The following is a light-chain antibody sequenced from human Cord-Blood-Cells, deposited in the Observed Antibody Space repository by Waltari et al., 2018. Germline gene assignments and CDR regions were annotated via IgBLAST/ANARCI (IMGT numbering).Light chain of an antibody. CDR2: DVS. J-gene: IGLJ3*02. CDR1: RSAVGGYNY. Sequence: QSALTQPASVSGSPGLSITISCTGTRSAVGGYNYVSWYQQHPGKAPKLMIYDVSKRPSGVSNRFSGSKSGNTASLTISGLQAEDEADYYCSSYTSSSTVFGGGTKLTVL. V-gene: IGLV2-14*01. CDR3: SSYTSSSTV.